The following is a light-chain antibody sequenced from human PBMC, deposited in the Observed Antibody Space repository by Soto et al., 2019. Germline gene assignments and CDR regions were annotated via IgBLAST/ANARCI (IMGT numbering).Light chain of an antibody. CDR3: QQHSHWPPWT. CDR1: QSVNNN. CDR2: GAS. V-gene: IGKV3-11*01. J-gene: IGKJ1*01. Sequence: ETLMTQYPATLSVSPGERATLSCMASQSVNNNLAWYQQKLGQAPRVLIYGASNRATGIPARFSGSGSGTDFTLTISNLEPEDFAVYYCQQHSHWPPWTFGQGTKVDIK.